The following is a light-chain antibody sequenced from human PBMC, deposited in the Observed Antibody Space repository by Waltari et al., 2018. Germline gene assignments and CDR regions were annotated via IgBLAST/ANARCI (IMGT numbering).Light chain of an antibody. CDR2: AAS. J-gene: IGKJ1*01. V-gene: IGKV3-20*01. Sequence: EIVLTQSPGTLSLSPGERATLSGRASQPISSNYLAWYQQKPGQAPRLLIFAASNRAAGIPDRFSGSGSGTDFTLTISRLEPEHLAVYYCQQYGSSPWTFGQGTKVEIK. CDR3: QQYGSSPWT. CDR1: QPISSNY.